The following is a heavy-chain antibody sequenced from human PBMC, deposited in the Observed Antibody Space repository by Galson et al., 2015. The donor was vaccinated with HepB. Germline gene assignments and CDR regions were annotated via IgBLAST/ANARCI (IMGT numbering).Heavy chain of an antibody. V-gene: IGHV3-30*18. D-gene: IGHD6-19*01. Sequence: SLRLSCAASGFTFSSYGMHWVRQAPGKGLEWVAVISYDGSNKYYADSVKGRFTISRDNSKNTLYLQMNSLRAEDTAVYYCAKGEASSGWHDAFDIWGQGTMVTVSS. CDR1: GFTFSSYG. J-gene: IGHJ3*02. CDR3: AKGEASSGWHDAFDI. CDR2: ISYDGSNK.